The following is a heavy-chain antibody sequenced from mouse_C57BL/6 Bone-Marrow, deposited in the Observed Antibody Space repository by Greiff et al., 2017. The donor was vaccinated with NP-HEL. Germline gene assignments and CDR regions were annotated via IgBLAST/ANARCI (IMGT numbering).Heavy chain of an antibody. CDR1: GYTFTSYW. D-gene: IGHD3-3*01. CDR3: ARGGDWNY. Sequence: QVQLQQSGAELVKPGASVKLSCKASGYTFTSYWMQWVKQRPGQGLEWIGEIDPSDSYTNYNQKFKGKATLTVDTSSSTAYMQLSSLTSENSAVYYGARGGDWNYWGQGTTLTVSS. J-gene: IGHJ2*01. V-gene: IGHV1-50*01. CDR2: IDPSDSYT.